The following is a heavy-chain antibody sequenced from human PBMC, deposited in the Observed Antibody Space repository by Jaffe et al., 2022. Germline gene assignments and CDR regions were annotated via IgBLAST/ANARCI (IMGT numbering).Heavy chain of an antibody. CDR3: ARDFSPYCSGGSCYDLYFDY. CDR1: GFTFSSYS. D-gene: IGHD2-15*01. V-gene: IGHV3-21*01. J-gene: IGHJ4*02. Sequence: EVQLVESGGGLVKPGGSLRLSCAASGFTFSSYSMNWVRQAPGKGLEWVSSISSSSSYIYYADSVKGRFTISRDNAKNSLYLQMNSLRAEDTAVYYCARDFSPYCSGGSCYDLYFDYWGQGTLVTVSS. CDR2: ISSSSSYI.